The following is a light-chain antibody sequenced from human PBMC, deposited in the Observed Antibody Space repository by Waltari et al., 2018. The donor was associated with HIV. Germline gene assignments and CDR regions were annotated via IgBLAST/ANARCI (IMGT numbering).Light chain of an antibody. Sequence: EIVLTQSPATLSLSPGERATLSCRASQSVSSYLAWYQQKPGQGPRLLIYDASKRATGIPARFSGSGYGTDFTLTISSLEPEDFAVYYCQQRSNWPPVFTFGPGTKVDIK. CDR3: QQRSNWPPVFT. CDR1: QSVSSY. V-gene: IGKV3-11*01. J-gene: IGKJ3*01. CDR2: DAS.